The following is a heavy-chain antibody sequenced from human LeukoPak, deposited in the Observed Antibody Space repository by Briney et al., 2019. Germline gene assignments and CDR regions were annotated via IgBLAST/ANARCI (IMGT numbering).Heavy chain of an antibody. J-gene: IGHJ4*02. Sequence: ASVKVSCKASGYTFTAYYMHWVRQAPGQGLEWMGWINPNSGGTNYAQKFQGWVTMTRDTSISTAYMELSRLRSDDTAVYYCARGGAGLWFGELLPTPPYFDYWGQGTLVTVSS. CDR1: GYTFTAYY. CDR3: ARGGAGLWFGELLPTPPYFDY. D-gene: IGHD3-10*01. V-gene: IGHV1-2*04. CDR2: INPNSGGT.